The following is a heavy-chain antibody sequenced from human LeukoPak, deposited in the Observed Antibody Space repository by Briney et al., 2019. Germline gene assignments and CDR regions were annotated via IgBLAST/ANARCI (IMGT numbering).Heavy chain of an antibody. V-gene: IGHV3-21*01. D-gene: IGHD6-13*01. CDR3: ARGGPAAGRFDY. CDR2: ISGSGSYI. Sequence: GGSLRLSCAASGFTFSDYSMNWVRQTPRKGLEWVSCISGSGSYIYYADSVKGRFTISRDNAKNSLYLQMNSLRAEDTAVYYCARGGPAAGRFDYWGQGTLVTVSS. J-gene: IGHJ4*02. CDR1: GFTFSDYS.